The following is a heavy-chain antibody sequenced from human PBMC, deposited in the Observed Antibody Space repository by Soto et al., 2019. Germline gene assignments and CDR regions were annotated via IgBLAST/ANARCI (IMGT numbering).Heavy chain of an antibody. Sequence: PGGSLRLSCAASGFTVSSNYMSWVRQAPGKGLEWVSVIYSGGSTYYADSVKGRFTISRHNSKNTLYLQMNSLRAEDTAVYYCAREYSYGYYYYYAMDVWGQGTTVTVSS. D-gene: IGHD5-18*01. CDR1: GFTVSSNY. J-gene: IGHJ6*02. CDR3: AREYSYGYYYYYAMDV. V-gene: IGHV3-53*01. CDR2: IYSGGST.